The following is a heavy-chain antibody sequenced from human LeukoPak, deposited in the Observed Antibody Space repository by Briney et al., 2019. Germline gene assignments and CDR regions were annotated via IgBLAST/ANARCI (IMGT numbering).Heavy chain of an antibody. D-gene: IGHD3-10*01. CDR2: INHSGST. V-gene: IGHV4-34*01. Sequence: PSETLSLTCAVYGGTFSGYYWSWIRQPPGKGLEWIGEINHSGSTNYNPSLKSRVTISVDTSKNQFSLKLSSVTAADTAVYYCARGTLYYYGSGSMSIWFDPWGQGTLVTVSS. CDR3: ARGTLYYYGSGSMSIWFDP. CDR1: GGTFSGYY. J-gene: IGHJ5*02.